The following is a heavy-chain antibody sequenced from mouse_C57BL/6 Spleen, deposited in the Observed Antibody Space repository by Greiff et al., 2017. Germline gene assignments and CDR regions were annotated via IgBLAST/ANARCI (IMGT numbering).Heavy chain of an antibody. V-gene: IGHV14-4*01. J-gene: IGHJ4*01. Sequence: EVQLQQSGAELVRPGASVKLSCTASGFNIKDDYMHWVKQRPEQGLEWIGWIDPENGDTEYASKFQGKATITADTSSNTAYLQLSSLTSEDTAVYYCTTRDYYGSSSAMDYWGQGTSVTVSS. D-gene: IGHD1-1*01. CDR3: TTRDYYGSSSAMDY. CDR2: IDPENGDT. CDR1: GFNIKDDY.